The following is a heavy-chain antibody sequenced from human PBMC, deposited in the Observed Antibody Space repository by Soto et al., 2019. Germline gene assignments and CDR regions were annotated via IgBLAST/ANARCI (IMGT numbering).Heavy chain of an antibody. CDR1: GGSMIGHNW. Sequence: QVQMQESGPPLVRPSGTLSLTCGVSGGSMIGHNWWTWVRQPPGEGLEWIGEVFHNGHTNYNPSFTGRLSISVDKSKTQFSLTLSSVTAADTAMYFCARGTAVAGIVHFDNWGQGALVTVSS. D-gene: IGHD6-19*01. J-gene: IGHJ4*02. V-gene: IGHV4-4*02. CDR3: ARGTAVAGIVHFDN. CDR2: VFHNGHT.